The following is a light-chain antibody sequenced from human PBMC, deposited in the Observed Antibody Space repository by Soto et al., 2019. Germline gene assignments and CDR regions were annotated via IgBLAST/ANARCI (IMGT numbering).Light chain of an antibody. CDR2: WAS. CDR1: QSFLYSSNNKNY. J-gene: IGKJ4*01. CDR3: QQDYSYPLT. V-gene: IGKV4-1*01. Sequence: GLTESAAPLPVSLGERGTNHCKSSQSFLYSSNNKNYLAWYQQKPGQPPKLLIYWASTRESGVPDRFSGSGSGTDFTLTISSLQAEDVAVYYCQQDYSYPLTLGRGTKVEIK.